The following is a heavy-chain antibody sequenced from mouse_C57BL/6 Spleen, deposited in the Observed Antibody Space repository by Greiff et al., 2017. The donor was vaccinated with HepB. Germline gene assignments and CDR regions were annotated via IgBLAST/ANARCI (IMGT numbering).Heavy chain of an antibody. CDR3: ARDPHYYGSRGWYFDV. D-gene: IGHD1-1*01. V-gene: IGHV5-4*01. CDR1: GFTFSSYA. J-gene: IGHJ1*03. CDR2: ISDGGSYT. Sequence: DVMLVESGGGLVKPGGSLKLSCAASGFTFSSYAMSWVRQTPEKRLEWVATISDGGSYTYYPDNVKGRFTISRDNAKNNLYLQMSHLKSEDTAMYYCARDPHYYGSRGWYFDVWGTGTTVTVSS.